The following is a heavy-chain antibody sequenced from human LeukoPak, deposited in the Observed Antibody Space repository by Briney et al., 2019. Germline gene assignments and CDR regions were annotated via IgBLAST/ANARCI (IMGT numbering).Heavy chain of an antibody. CDR2: VFASGST. CDR3: ARHKHYGDYDYFDF. J-gene: IGHJ4*02. Sequence: SETLSLTCSVSGGSVSGHYWSWIRQTPERGLVWLGFVFASGSTNYNPFFKSRVTMSADMSRNQFYLGLQSVSAADTGVYFCARHKHYGDYDYFDFWGQGTLVTVSS. CDR1: GGSVSGHY. V-gene: IGHV4-59*08. D-gene: IGHD4-17*01.